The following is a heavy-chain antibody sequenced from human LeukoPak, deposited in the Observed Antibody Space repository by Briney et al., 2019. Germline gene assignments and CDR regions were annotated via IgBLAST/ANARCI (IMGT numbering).Heavy chain of an antibody. Sequence: SETLSLTCTVSGYSIGSGYYWGWIRQPPGKGLEWIGSIYHSRSTYYNPSLKSRVTISVDTSKNQFSLKLSSVTAADTAVYYCARAGYSYGPDYWGQGTLVTVSS. CDR1: GYSIGSGYY. CDR3: ARAGYSYGPDY. J-gene: IGHJ4*02. D-gene: IGHD5-18*01. CDR2: IYHSRST. V-gene: IGHV4-38-2*02.